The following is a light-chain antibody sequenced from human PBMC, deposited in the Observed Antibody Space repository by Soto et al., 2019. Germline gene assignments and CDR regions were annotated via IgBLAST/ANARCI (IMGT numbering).Light chain of an antibody. Sequence: QSALTQPASVSGSPGQSITISCTGTSSDIGGYNFVSWYRQHPGKAPKLTIFDVSDRPSGVSNRFSGSKSGHTASLTISGLQAEDEADYYCSSYTTTSALVVFGGGTKLTVL. CDR2: DVS. V-gene: IGLV2-14*01. J-gene: IGLJ3*02. CDR3: SSYTTTSALVV. CDR1: SSDIGGYNF.